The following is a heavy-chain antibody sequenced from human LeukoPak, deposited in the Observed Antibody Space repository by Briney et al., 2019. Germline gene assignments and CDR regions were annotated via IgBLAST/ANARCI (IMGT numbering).Heavy chain of an antibody. CDR3: AKDTPDDIAVAAPYFDY. Sequence: GGSLRLSCAASGFIFSSYAMSWVRQAPGKGLEWVSAISGSGGGTYYADSVKGRFTISRDNSKNTLYLQMNSLRAEDTAVYYCAKDTPDDIAVAAPYFDYWGQGTLVTVSS. J-gene: IGHJ4*02. CDR2: ISGSGGGT. CDR1: GFIFSSYA. V-gene: IGHV3-23*01. D-gene: IGHD6-19*01.